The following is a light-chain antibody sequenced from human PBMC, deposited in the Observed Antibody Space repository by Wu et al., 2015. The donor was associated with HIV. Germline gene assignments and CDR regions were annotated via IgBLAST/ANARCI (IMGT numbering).Light chain of an antibody. CDR3: QQRSNWPPIT. CDR2: DAS. Sequence: EIVLTQSPATLSLSPGERATLSCRASQSVSSYLAWYQQKPGQAPRLLIFDASSRATGIPARFSGSGSGTDFTLTISSLEPEGFAVYYCQQRSNWPPITFGQGTRLEIK. CDR1: QSVSSY. V-gene: IGKV3-11*01. J-gene: IGKJ5*01.